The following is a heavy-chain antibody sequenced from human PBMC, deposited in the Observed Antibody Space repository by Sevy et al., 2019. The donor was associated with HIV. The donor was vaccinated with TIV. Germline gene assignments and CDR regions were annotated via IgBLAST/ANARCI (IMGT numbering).Heavy chain of an antibody. CDR1: GYSISSGYY. CDR2: ISHSGST. CDR3: ARLMAGIVVLSFDY. D-gene: IGHD2-21*01. V-gene: IGHV4-38-2*01. Sequence: SETLSLTCAVSGYSISSGYYWGWIRQPPGKGLEWIGSISHSGSTYYNPSLKSRVTISVDTSKNQFSLKLSSVTAADTAVYYCARLMAGIVVLSFDYWGQGTLVTVSS. J-gene: IGHJ4*02.